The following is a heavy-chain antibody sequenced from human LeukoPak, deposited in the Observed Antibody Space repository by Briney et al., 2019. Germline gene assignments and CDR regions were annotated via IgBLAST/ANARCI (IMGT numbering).Heavy chain of an antibody. V-gene: IGHV4-30-4*01. J-gene: IGHJ4*02. CDR3: ASSYYYDSSGSHFDY. CDR2: IYYSGST. D-gene: IGHD3-22*01. Sequence: SETLSLTCTVSGGSTSSGDYYWSWIRQPPGKGLEWIGYIYYSGSTYYNPSLKSRVTISVDTSKNQFSLKLSSVTAADTAVYYCASSYYYDSSGSHFDYWGQGTLVTVSS. CDR1: GGSTSSGDYY.